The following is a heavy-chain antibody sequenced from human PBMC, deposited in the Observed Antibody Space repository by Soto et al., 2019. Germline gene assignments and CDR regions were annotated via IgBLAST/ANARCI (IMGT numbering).Heavy chain of an antibody. Sequence: QVQLQESGPGLVKPSQTLSLTCTVSGGSIRSGGDYWSWIRQHPGKGLEWSGYIYYSVSKYYNPTLKRRVTISVDTSKHQVSLKLRSLTAADTAVYYCARGEWEHTSAGAFDPWGQGTLVTVSS. D-gene: IGHD1-26*01. CDR2: IYYSVSK. CDR1: GGSIRSGGDY. V-gene: IGHV4-31*03. CDR3: ARGEWEHTSAGAFDP. J-gene: IGHJ5*02.